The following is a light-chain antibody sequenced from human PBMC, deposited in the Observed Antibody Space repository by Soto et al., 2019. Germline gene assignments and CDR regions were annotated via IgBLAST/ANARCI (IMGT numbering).Light chain of an antibody. Sequence: QSVLTQPPSASGSPGQSVTISCTGNSNDVGHSSFISWYQQHPGKGPKLIIYEVSKRPSGVPDRFSGSKSGNTASLSVSGLQDEDEAYYFCNAQADNGKNVFGTGTKLTVL. V-gene: IGLV2-8*01. CDR1: SNDVGHSSF. CDR3: NAQADNGKNV. J-gene: IGLJ1*01. CDR2: EVS.